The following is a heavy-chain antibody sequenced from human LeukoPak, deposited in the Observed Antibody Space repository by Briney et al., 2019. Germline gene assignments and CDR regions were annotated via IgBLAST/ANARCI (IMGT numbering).Heavy chain of an antibody. Sequence: SETLSLTCAVYGGSFSGYYWSWIRQPPGKGLEWIGEINHSGSTNYNPSLKSRVTISVDTSKNQFSLKLSSVTAADTAVYYCARQGRVKSPRVVPAAKWFDPWGQGTLVTVSS. V-gene: IGHV4-34*01. D-gene: IGHD2-2*01. CDR2: INHSGST. CDR3: ARQGRVKSPRVVPAAKWFDP. CDR1: GGSFSGYY. J-gene: IGHJ5*02.